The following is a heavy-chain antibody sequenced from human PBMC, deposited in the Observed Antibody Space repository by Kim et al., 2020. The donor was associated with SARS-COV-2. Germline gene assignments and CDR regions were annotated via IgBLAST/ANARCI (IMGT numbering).Heavy chain of an antibody. CDR2: T. V-gene: IGHV3-23*01. CDR3: VKRLAAADNC. D-gene: IGHD6-13*01. Sequence: TYYADSVMGRFTISRDNSQNTVFLQMNSLRVDDTAVYYCVKRLAAADNCWGQGTLVTVSS. J-gene: IGHJ4*02.